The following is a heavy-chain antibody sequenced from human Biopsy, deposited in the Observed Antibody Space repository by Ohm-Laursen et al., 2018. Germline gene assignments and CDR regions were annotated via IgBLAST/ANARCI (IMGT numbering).Heavy chain of an antibody. CDR1: GYTFTDYY. J-gene: IGHJ3*02. D-gene: IGHD3-10*01. CDR3: ARDRMVTIITLVRADTFDI. V-gene: IGHV1-2*02. Sequence: SVKVSCKASGYTFTDYYMYWVRQAPGQGLEWMGWINSNSGDTNYAQKFQGRVTMTSDTSISTAYIELRRLISDDTAVYFCARDRMVTIITLVRADTFDIWGQGTLVSVSS. CDR2: INSNSGDT.